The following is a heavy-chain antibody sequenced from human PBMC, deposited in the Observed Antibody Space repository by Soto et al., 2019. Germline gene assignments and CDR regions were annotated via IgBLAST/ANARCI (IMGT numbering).Heavy chain of an antibody. D-gene: IGHD3-9*01. CDR2: IYHSGST. V-gene: IGHV4-4*02. Sequence: SETLSLTWAVSGGSISSSNWWSWVRQPPGKGLEWIGEIYHSGSTNYNPSLKSRVTISVDKSKNQFSLKLSSVTAADTAVYYCARQLRISKVCLVSPLYYCAQRTPVTVSS. CDR3: ARQLRISKVCLVSPLYY. J-gene: IGHJ4*01. CDR1: GGSISSSNW.